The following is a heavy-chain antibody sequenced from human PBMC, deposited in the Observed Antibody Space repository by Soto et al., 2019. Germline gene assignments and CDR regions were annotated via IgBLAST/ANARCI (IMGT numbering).Heavy chain of an antibody. V-gene: IGHV3-30*18. CDR2: ISYDGSNK. CDR1: GSTFSSYA. D-gene: IGHD3-9*01. CDR3: AKAPNFDWLSHFDY. Sequence: GSLRLSCAASGSTFSSYAMTWVRQAPGKGLEWVAVISYDGSNKYYADSVKGQFTISRDNSKNTLYLQMNRLRAEDTAVYYCAKAPNFDWLSHFDYWGQGTLVTVSS. J-gene: IGHJ4*02.